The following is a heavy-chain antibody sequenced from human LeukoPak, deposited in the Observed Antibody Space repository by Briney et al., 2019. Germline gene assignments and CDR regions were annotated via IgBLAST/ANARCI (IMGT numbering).Heavy chain of an antibody. V-gene: IGHV4-4*02. CDR2: IYHSGST. D-gene: IGHD3-22*01. Sequence: PSGTLSLTCAVSDGSISSDNWWSWVRQPPGKGLEWIGEIYHSGSTNYNPSLKSRVTISVDKSKNQFSLNPSSVTAADTAVYYCARLTYYYDNSGAPVYWGQGTLVTVSS. CDR1: DGSISSDNW. CDR3: ARLTYYYDNSGAPVY. J-gene: IGHJ4*02.